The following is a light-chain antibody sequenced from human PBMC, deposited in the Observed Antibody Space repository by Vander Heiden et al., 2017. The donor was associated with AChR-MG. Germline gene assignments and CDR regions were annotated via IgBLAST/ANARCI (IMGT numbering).Light chain of an antibody. J-gene: IGKJ3*01. CDR1: QNIDKH. CDR3: QQSYSSLS. V-gene: IGKV1-39*01. Sequence: DIQVTQSPSSLSASVGDRVTITCRASQNIDKHLNWYQQKPGKAPEVLIYVASNLQSGVPSRFSGSGSGTDFTLTISRLQPEDVANYYCQQSYSSLSFGQGTKVDIK. CDR2: VAS.